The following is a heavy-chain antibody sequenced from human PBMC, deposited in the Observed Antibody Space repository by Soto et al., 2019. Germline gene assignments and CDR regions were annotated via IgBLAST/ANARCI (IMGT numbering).Heavy chain of an antibody. D-gene: IGHD1-26*01. J-gene: IGHJ4*02. CDR3: ARGKDSGSFDY. Sequence: GGPLRLSCSASAFTLSYYGLNWVRQAPGKGLEWVACISGSSSQIYYADSVKGRFTISRDNAKSSVYLQMTALRVEDTAIYYCARGKDSGSFDYWGQGPLGTVSS. CDR1: AFTLSYYG. V-gene: IGHV3-21*01. CDR2: ISGSSSQI.